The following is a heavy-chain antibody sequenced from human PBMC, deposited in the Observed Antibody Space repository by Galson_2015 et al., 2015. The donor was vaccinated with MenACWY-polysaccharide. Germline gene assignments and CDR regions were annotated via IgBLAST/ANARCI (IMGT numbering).Heavy chain of an antibody. Sequence: SVKVSCKASGYTFTSYDINWVRQAPGQGLEWMGWMNPNSGNTGYEQKYQGRVTMTKKTSISIAYMELKSLRSEATAVYYCARWIRRTTVCFDPWGQRTLVTVSS. D-gene: IGHD4-11*01. J-gene: IGHJ5*02. CDR2: MNPNSGNT. CDR3: ARWIRRTTVCFDP. CDR1: GYTFTSYD. V-gene: IGHV1-8*01.